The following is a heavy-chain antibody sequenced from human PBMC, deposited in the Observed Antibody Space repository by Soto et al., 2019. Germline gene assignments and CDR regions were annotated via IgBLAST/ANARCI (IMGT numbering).Heavy chain of an antibody. CDR3: ARGGVRTPGYCSSTSCYRYYGMDV. D-gene: IGHD2-2*01. V-gene: IGHV4-4*07. CDR2: IYTSGST. Sequence: TLSLTCTVSGGSISSYYWSWIRQPAGKGLEWIGRIYTSGSTNYNPSLKSRVTMSVDTSKNQFSLKLSSVTAADTAVYYCARGGVRTPGYCSSTSCYRYYGMDVWGQGTTVTVSS. CDR1: GGSISSYY. J-gene: IGHJ6*02.